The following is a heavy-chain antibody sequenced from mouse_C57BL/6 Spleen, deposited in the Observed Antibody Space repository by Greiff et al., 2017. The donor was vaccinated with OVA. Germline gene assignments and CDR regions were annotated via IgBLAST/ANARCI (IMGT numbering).Heavy chain of an antibody. V-gene: IGHV6-3*01. D-gene: IGHD4-1*02. Sequence: DVKLVESGGGLVQPGGSMKLSCVASGFTFSNYWMNWVRQSPEKGLEWVAQIRLKSDNYATHYAESVKGRFTISRDDSKSSVYLQMNNLRAEDTGIYYCTRNWDVGGYYAMDYWGQGTSVTVSS. CDR2: IRLKSDNYAT. J-gene: IGHJ4*01. CDR3: TRNWDVGGYYAMDY. CDR1: GFTFSNYW.